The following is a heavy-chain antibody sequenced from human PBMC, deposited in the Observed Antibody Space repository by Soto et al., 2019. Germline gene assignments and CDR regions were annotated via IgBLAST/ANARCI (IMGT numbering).Heavy chain of an antibody. J-gene: IGHJ4*02. CDR3: ATFRGVLRYFDWFSR. V-gene: IGHV4-39*01. CDR1: GGSISSSSYY. Sequence: PSETLSLTCTVSGGSISSSSYYWGWIRQPPGKGLEWIGSIYYSGSTYYNPSLKSRVTISVDTSKNQFSLKLSSVTAADTAVYYCATFRGVLRYFDWFSRWGQGTLVTVSS. CDR2: IYYSGST. D-gene: IGHD3-9*01.